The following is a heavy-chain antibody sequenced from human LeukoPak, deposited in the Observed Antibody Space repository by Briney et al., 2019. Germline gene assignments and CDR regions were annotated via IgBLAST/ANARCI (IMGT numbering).Heavy chain of an antibody. J-gene: IGHJ4*02. CDR1: GFTFSSYG. V-gene: IGHV3-30*18. CDR3: AKDRYYYDSSGSIYFDY. CDR2: ISYDGSNK. D-gene: IGHD3-22*01. Sequence: GSLRLSCAASGFTFSSYGMHWVRQAPGKGLEWVAVISYDGSNKYYADSVKGRFTISRDNSKNTLYLQMNSLRAEDTAVYYCAKDRYYYDSSGSIYFDYWGQGTLVTVSS.